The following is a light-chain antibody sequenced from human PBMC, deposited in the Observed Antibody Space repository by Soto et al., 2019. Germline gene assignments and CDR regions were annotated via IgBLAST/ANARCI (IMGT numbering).Light chain of an antibody. V-gene: IGLV1-47*01. CDR2: RNN. Sequence: QSVLTQPPLASGTPGQRVTISCSGSSSNIGSKYVYWYQQLPGTAPKLLMYRNNQRPSGVPDRFSGSKSGTSASLAISGLRSEDEADYHCAAWDSNLGGPAFGGGTKLTVL. CDR1: SSNIGSKY. CDR3: AAWDSNLGGPA. J-gene: IGLJ2*01.